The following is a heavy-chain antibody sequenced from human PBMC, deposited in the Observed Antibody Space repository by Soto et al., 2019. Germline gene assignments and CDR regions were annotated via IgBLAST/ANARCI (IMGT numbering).Heavy chain of an antibody. V-gene: IGHV4-31*03. D-gene: IGHD3-22*01. J-gene: IGHJ5*02. CDR1: GGSISSGGYY. Sequence: SETLSLTCTVSGGSISSGGYYWGGIRHHPGKGLEWIGYIYYSGSTYYNPSLKSRVTISVDTSKNQFSLKLSSVTAADTAVYYCATCYWAGQDSGYQGPFDPWGQGTLVTVSS. CDR2: IYYSGST. CDR3: ATCYWAGQDSGYQGPFDP.